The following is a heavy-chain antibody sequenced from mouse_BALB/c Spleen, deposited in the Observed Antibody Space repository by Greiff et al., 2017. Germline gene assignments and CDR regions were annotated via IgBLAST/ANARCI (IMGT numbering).Heavy chain of an antibody. CDR1: GYSITSDYA. J-gene: IGHJ2*01. CDR2: ISYSGST. V-gene: IGHV3-2*02. D-gene: IGHD1-2*01. Sequence: EVHLVESGPGLVKPSQSLSLTCTVTGYSITSDYAWNWIRQFPGNKLEWMGYISYSGSTSYNPSLKSRISITRDTSKNQFFLQLNSVTTEDTATYYCARSGLRLSYFDYWGQGTTLTVSS. CDR3: ARSGLRLSYFDY.